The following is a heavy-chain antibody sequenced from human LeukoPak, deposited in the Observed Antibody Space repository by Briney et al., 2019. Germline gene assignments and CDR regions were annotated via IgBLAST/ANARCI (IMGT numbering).Heavy chain of an antibody. D-gene: IGHD5-18*01. CDR3: AKDHGYNYGYNSY. CDR2: ISGSGDST. Sequence: GGSLRLSCAASGFTFSSYAMSWVRQAPGKGLEWVSAISGSGDSTDFADSVKGRFTISRDNSKNTLYLQMDSLRAEDTAVYYCAKDHGYNYGYNSYWGQGTLVTVSS. J-gene: IGHJ4*02. V-gene: IGHV3-23*01. CDR1: GFTFSSYA.